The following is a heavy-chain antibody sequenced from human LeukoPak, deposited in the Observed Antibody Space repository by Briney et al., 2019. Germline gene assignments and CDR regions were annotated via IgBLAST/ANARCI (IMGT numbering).Heavy chain of an antibody. CDR1: GFTFSSYE. J-gene: IGHJ4*02. Sequence: PGGSLRLSCAASGFTFSSYEMNWVRQAPGKGLEWVSYISPSGSTIYYAESVKGRFTISRDNAKNSLYLQMNSLRAEDTAVYYCARDRNTDFWSGYYTNYCDYWGQGTLVTVSS. CDR2: ISPSGSTI. CDR3: ARDRNTDFWSGYYTNYCDY. D-gene: IGHD3-3*01. V-gene: IGHV3-48*03.